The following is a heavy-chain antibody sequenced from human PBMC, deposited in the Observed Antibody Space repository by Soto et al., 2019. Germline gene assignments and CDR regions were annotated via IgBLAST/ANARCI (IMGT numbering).Heavy chain of an antibody. V-gene: IGHV3-48*02. Sequence: PGGSLRLFCAASGFTFSTYSMNWVRQAPGKGLEWISYIDSESDTIFYADSVKGRFTISRDNAKNSLYLQMNSLRDEDTAVYYCARLYYDYVWGQGTTVTVSS. J-gene: IGHJ6*02. CDR2: IDSESDTI. CDR1: GFTFSTYS. CDR3: ARLYYDYV. D-gene: IGHD3-3*01.